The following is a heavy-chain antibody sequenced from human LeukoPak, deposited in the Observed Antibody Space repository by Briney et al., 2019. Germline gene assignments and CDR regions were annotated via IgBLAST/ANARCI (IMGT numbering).Heavy chain of an antibody. J-gene: IGHJ4*02. CDR3: ARGGDYGDAHFDY. CDR2: INHSGST. D-gene: IGHD4-17*01. CDR1: GGSFSGYY. Sequence: SETLSLTCAVYGGSFSGYYWSWIRQPPGKGLEWIGEINHSGSTNYNPSLKSRVTISVDTSKNQFSLKLSSVTAADTAVYYCARGGDYGDAHFDYWGQGTLVTVSS. V-gene: IGHV4-34*01.